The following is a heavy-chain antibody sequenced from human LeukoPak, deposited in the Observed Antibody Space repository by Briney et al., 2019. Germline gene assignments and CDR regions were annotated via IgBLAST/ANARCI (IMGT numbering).Heavy chain of an antibody. CDR3: GRAFPPLRTSSAGDL. J-gene: IGHJ4*02. CDR1: GFTFSNYD. CDR2: ISSLSSHI. V-gene: IGHV3-21*01. D-gene: IGHD3-16*01. Sequence: GGSLRLSCSASGFTFSNYDMTWVRQAPGKGLEWVSSISSLSSHIYYGDSVKGRFSISRDNAKNSLYLQMNSLGTDDTAVYFCGRAFPPLRTSSAGDLWGQRTLVTVSS.